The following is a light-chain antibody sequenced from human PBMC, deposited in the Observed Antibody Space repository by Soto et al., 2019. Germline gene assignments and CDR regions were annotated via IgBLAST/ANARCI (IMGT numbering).Light chain of an antibody. CDR1: QSISSG. CDR2: KAS. Sequence: DIQMTQSPSTLSASVGDRVTITCRASQSISSGLAWYQQKPGKAPKLLIYKASSLESGVPSRFSGSGSGTEFTLTISSLQPDDFATDYCQQYNSYSTTFGQGTKVEIK. V-gene: IGKV1-5*03. CDR3: QQYNSYSTT. J-gene: IGKJ1*01.